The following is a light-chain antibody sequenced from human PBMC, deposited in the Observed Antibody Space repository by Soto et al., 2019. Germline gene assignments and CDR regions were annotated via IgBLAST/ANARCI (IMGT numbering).Light chain of an antibody. Sequence: EIVFTPSPGTLSLSPGDRATLSCRASQSFSSHFLAWYQQKPGQAPRLLIHGTSSRATGIPDRFSGSGSGTDFTLTINSLQTEDFAVYYCQHFGSSLRTFGQGTKGDI. CDR3: QHFGSSLRT. V-gene: IGKV3-20*01. J-gene: IGKJ1*01. CDR1: QSFSSHF. CDR2: GTS.